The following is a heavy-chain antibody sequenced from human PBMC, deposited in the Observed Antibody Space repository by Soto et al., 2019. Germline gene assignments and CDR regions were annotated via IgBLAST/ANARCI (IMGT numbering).Heavy chain of an antibody. V-gene: IGHV4-39*01. D-gene: IGHD3-10*01. CDR2: IYYSWST. Sequence: SATLSLTCTVSGRSISSSSYYWGWIRQPPGKGLECIGSIYYSWSTYYNPSLNSRVTISVDTSKNQFSLKLSSVTAADTAVYHCARRVVRGVITYYYYGMDVWGQGTTVTVSS. J-gene: IGHJ6*02. CDR1: GRSISSSSYY. CDR3: ARRVVRGVITYYYYGMDV.